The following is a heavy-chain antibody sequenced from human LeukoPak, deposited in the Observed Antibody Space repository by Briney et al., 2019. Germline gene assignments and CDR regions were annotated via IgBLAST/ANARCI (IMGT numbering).Heavy chain of an antibody. CDR2: ISDYNGNT. V-gene: IGHV1-18*01. Sequence: ASVKVSCKASGYTSTSYGISWVRQAPGHGLEWMGWISDYNGNTNYAQKLQCRVTMTTDTSTSTAYMELRSLRSDDTGVYYCARVPQSGFGESYFDYWGQGTLVTVSS. J-gene: IGHJ4*02. CDR1: GYTSTSYG. D-gene: IGHD3-10*01. CDR3: ARVPQSGFGESYFDY.